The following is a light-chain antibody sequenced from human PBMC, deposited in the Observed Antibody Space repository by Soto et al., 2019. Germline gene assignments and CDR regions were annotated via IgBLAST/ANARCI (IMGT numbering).Light chain of an antibody. CDR2: DAS. V-gene: IGKV1-5*01. J-gene: IGKJ1*01. CDR1: QFISSW. CDR3: QQYNSYSGT. Sequence: DIQMTQSPSTLSASVGDRVTITCRASQFISSWLAWYQQKPGKAPKLLIYDASSLESGVPSRFSGSGSGTEFTLTISSLQPDDFATYYCQQYNSYSGTFGQGTKVDIK.